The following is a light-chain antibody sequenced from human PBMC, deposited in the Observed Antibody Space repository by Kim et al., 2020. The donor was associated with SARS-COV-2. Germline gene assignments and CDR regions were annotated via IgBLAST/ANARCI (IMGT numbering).Light chain of an antibody. CDR3: QQRNSWPPAVT. V-gene: IGKV3-11*01. CDR1: QNIDTY. CDR2: DAS. Sequence: PCDTATLSCRASQNIDTYLAWYQQRPGQAPRLLVYDASNRATGVPDRFSGSGSGTDFTLTISSLEPEDFSIYYCQQRNSWPPAVTFGGGTKVDIK. J-gene: IGKJ4*01.